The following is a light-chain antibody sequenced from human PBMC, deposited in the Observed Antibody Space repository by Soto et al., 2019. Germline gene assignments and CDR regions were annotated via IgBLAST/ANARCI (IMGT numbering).Light chain of an antibody. CDR2: DVT. CDR3: CSSAGSYSWV. J-gene: IGLJ3*02. Sequence: QSALTQPRSVSGSPGQSVTISCTGTSSNVGGYNYVSWYQQHPGIAPQLIIYDVTKRPSGVPDRFSGSKSGNTASLTISGLQAEDEAHYYCCSSAGSYSWVFGGGTKVTVL. V-gene: IGLV2-11*01. CDR1: SSNVGGYNY.